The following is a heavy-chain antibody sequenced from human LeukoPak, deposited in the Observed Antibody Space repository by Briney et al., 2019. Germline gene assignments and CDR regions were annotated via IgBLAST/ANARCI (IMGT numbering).Heavy chain of an antibody. CDR2: IYYSGST. J-gene: IGHJ4*02. CDR1: GGSISSYY. CDR3: ARLVAGAGDY. Sequence: SETLSLTCTVSGGSISSYYWGWIRQPPGKGLEWIGSIYYSGSTYYNPSLKSRVTISVDTSKNQFSLKLSSVTAADTAVYYCARLVAGAGDYWGQGTLVTVSS. D-gene: IGHD2-15*01. V-gene: IGHV4-39*01.